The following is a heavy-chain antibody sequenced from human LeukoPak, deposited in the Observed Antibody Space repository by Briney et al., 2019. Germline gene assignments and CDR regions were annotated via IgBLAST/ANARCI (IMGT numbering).Heavy chain of an antibody. Sequence: GGSLRVSCAASGFTFSSYSMNWVRQAPGKGLEWVSSISSSSSHIYYAASVRGRFTISRDNAKNSLYLQMNSLRAEDTAVYYCARDRPPNWESLGEAFDIWGQGTVVTVSS. CDR3: ARDRPPNWESLGEAFDI. D-gene: IGHD7-27*01. J-gene: IGHJ3*02. V-gene: IGHV3-21*01. CDR1: GFTFSSYS. CDR2: ISSSSSHI.